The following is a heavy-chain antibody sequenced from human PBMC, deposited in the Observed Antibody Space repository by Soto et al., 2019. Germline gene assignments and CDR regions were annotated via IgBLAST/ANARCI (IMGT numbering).Heavy chain of an antibody. Sequence: GGSLRLSCAASGFTFSSYAMSWVRQAPGKGLEWVSAISGSGGSTYYADSVKGRFTISRDNSKNTLYLQMNSLRAEDTAVYYCAKIRGIQLWRHDAFDIWGQGTMVTVSS. J-gene: IGHJ3*02. D-gene: IGHD5-18*01. CDR1: GFTFSSYA. V-gene: IGHV3-23*01. CDR2: ISGSGGST. CDR3: AKIRGIQLWRHDAFDI.